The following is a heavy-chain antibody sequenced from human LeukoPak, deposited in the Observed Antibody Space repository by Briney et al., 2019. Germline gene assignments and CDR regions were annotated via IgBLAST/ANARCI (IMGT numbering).Heavy chain of an antibody. V-gene: IGHV4-59*01. CDR3: ARGLWFGEGLDDY. CDR1: GGSISSYY. Sequence: SETLSLTCTVSGGSISSYYWSWIRQPPGKGLEWIGYIYYSGSTNYNPSLKSRVTISVDTSKNQFSLELSSVTAADTAVYYCARGLWFGEGLDDYWGQGTLVTVSS. D-gene: IGHD3-10*01. CDR2: IYYSGST. J-gene: IGHJ4*02.